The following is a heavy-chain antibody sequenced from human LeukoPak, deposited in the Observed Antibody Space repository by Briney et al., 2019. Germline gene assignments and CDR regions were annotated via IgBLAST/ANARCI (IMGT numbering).Heavy chain of an antibody. CDR3: ARESVEYSESQATGYGMDV. CDR1: GYTFTSDD. Sequence: ASVKVSCKASGYTFTSDDINWVRQATGQGLEWMGWMNPNSGNTGYAQKFQGRVTMTRNTSISTAYMELSSLRSEDTAVYYCARESVEYSESQATGYGMDVWGQGTTVTVSS. CDR2: MNPNSGNT. V-gene: IGHV1-8*01. J-gene: IGHJ6*02. D-gene: IGHD5-18*01.